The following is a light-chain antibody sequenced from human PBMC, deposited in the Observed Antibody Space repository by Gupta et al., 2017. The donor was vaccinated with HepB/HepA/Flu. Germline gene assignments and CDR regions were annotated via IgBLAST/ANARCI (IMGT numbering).Light chain of an antibody. J-gene: IGKJ2*01. V-gene: IGKV1-39*01. Sequence: IQMTQSPSSLSASVGDRVTITCRASQSINHFLNWYQQKPGKAPKLLIHAVFTLQSGVPPTFSASGSGTDFTLTISSLQPEDFATYYCQQSYSTPYTFGQGTKVEIK. CDR2: AVF. CDR3: QQSYSTPYT. CDR1: QSINHF.